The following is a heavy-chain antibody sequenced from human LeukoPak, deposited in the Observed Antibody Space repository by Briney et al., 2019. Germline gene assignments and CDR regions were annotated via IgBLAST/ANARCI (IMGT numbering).Heavy chain of an antibody. CDR2: ISGSGGST. J-gene: IGHJ4*02. V-gene: IGHV3-23*01. Sequence: GGSPRLSCAASGFTFANYAMSWVRQGPGKGLEWVSTISGSGGSTYYADSVKGRFTISRDNSKNTLFLQMNSLRADDTAVYFCAKALFVVVPAAPFDYWGQGTLVTVSS. CDR3: AKALFVVVPAAPFDY. CDR1: GFTFANYA. D-gene: IGHD2-2*01.